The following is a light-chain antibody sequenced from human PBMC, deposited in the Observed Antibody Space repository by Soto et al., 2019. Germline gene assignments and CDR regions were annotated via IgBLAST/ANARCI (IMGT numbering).Light chain of an antibody. V-gene: IGKV3-20*01. CDR3: QQYGSSYPWT. Sequence: EIVLTQSPGTLSLSPGERATLSCRASQSVSSSYLAWYQQKPGQAPRLLIYGASNRATGIPDRFSGSGSGTGFTLTIRRLEPEDFAVYYCQQYGSSYPWTFGQGTKVDIK. CDR1: QSVSSSY. J-gene: IGKJ1*01. CDR2: GAS.